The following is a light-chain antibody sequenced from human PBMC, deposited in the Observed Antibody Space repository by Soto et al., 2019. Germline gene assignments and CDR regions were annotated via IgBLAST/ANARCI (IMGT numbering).Light chain of an antibody. J-gene: IGKJ5*01. Sequence: EIVLSQSPCTLSLSPGERATPSCRASQSVSSSYLAWYLQKPGQAPRLLIYGASSRATGIPDRFSGSGSGTDFTLTISRLEPEDFAVYYSQQYGSSPPITFGQGTRLEIK. V-gene: IGKV3-20*01. CDR2: GAS. CDR3: QQYGSSPPIT. CDR1: QSVSSSY.